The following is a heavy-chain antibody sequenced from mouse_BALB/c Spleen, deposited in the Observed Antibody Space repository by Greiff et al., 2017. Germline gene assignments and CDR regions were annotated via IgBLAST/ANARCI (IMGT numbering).Heavy chain of an antibody. CDR3: ARLQFYYAMDY. CDR2: ISSGSSTI. Sequence: DVQLVESGGGLVQPGGSRKLSCAASGFTFSSFGMHWVRQAPEKGLEWVAYISSGSSTIYYADTVKGRFTISRDNPKNTLFLQMTSLRSEDTAMYYCARLQFYYAMDYWGQGTSVTVSS. J-gene: IGHJ4*01. CDR1: GFTFSSFG. V-gene: IGHV5-17*02.